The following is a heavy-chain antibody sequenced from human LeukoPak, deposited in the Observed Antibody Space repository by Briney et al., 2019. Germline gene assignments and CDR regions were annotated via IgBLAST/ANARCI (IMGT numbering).Heavy chain of an antibody. CDR1: GYTFGSYW. Sequence: GGSLRLSCAASGYTFGSYWMYWVRQAPGKGLVWVSRINNDGSSTIYADSVKGRFTISRDNAKNTLYLQMNSLRDDDTAVYYCARDRGIDYYDSSGYSNWGQGTLVTVSS. CDR2: INNDGSST. D-gene: IGHD3-22*01. V-gene: IGHV3-74*01. CDR3: ARDRGIDYYDSSGYSN. J-gene: IGHJ4*02.